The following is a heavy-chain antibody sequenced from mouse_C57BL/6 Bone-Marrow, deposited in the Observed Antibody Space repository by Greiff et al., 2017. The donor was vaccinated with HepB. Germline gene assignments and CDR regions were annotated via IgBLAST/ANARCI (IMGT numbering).Heavy chain of an antibody. CDR2: IHPNSGST. V-gene: IGHV1-64*01. CDR3: TRRGNYDYALDY. J-gene: IGHJ2*01. D-gene: IGHD2-4*01. Sequence: QVQLQQPGAELVKPGASVKLSCKASGYTFTSYWMHWVKQRPGQGLEWIGMIHPNSGSTNYNEKFKSKATLTVDKSSSTAYMQLSSLTSEDSAVYYGTRRGNYDYALDYGGQGTTLTVSS. CDR1: GYTFTSYW.